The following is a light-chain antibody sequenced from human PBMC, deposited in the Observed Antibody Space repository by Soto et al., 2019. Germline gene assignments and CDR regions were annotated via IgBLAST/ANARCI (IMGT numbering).Light chain of an antibody. CDR2: GNS. V-gene: IGLV1-40*01. J-gene: IGLJ3*02. Sequence: QSVLTQPPSVSGAPGQRVTISCTGSSSNIGAGYDVHWYQQLPGTAPKLLIFGNSNRPSGVPDRFSGSKSGTSASLAITGLQAEDEADYYCQSYDSSLRVFGGGTKRTV. CDR1: SSNIGAGYD. CDR3: QSYDSSLRV.